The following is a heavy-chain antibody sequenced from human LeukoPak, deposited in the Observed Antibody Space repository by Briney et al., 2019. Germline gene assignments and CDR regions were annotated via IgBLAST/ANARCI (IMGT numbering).Heavy chain of an antibody. CDR3: ARDYGGSSPFDY. CDR2: INWNGGST. J-gene: IGHJ4*02. CDR1: GFTVSSNY. Sequence: GGSLRLSCAASGFTVSSNYMSWVRQAPGKGLEWVSGINWNGGSTGYADSVKGRFTISRDNAKNSLYLHMNSLRAEDTAVYYCARDYGGSSPFDYWGQGTLVTVSS. D-gene: IGHD4-23*01. V-gene: IGHV3-20*04.